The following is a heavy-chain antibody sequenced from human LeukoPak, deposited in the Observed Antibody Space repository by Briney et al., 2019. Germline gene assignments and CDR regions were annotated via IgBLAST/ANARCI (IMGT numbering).Heavy chain of an antibody. CDR3: SRVISSNSMVRGVYNWFDP. D-gene: IGHD3-10*01. J-gene: IGHJ5*02. CDR1: GGPITVYH. CDR2: IYTSWRT. V-gene: IGHV4-4*07. Sequence: SDNLSLTCSVSGGPITVYHRSWIRHPARKGLEGIGRIYTSWRTNYDPSLKSRVTMSVDASKNQFSLKLSSVTAADTAVYYCSRVISSNSMVRGVYNWFDPWGQGTLVTGSS.